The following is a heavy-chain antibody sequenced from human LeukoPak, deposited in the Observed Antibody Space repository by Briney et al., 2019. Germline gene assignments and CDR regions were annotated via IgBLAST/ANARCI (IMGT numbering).Heavy chain of an antibody. V-gene: IGHV1-46*01. Sequence: HVASVKVSCKASGYTFTSYYMHWVRQAPGQGLEWMGIINPSGGSTSYAQKFQGRVTMTEDTSTDTAYMELSSLRSEDTAVYYCATESYDSSGYQDYWGQGTLVTVSS. CDR1: GYTFTSYY. CDR2: INPSGGST. J-gene: IGHJ4*02. D-gene: IGHD3-22*01. CDR3: ATESYDSSGYQDY.